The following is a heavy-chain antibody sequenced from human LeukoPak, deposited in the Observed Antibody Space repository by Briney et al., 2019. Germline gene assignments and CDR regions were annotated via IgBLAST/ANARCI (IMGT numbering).Heavy chain of an antibody. V-gene: IGHV3-33*01. CDR1: GFTFNTYG. J-gene: IGHJ6*02. CDR3: ARVGCTGGSCLAYNYYAMDV. D-gene: IGHD2-15*01. Sequence: PGGSLRLSCAASGFTFNTYGMNWVRQAPGQGLEWVAIIWYDASDKYYAESVKGRFTISRDNSKNTMYLQVNSLRAEDTAVYYCARVGCTGGSCLAYNYYAMDVWGQGTTVTVSS. CDR2: IWYDASDK.